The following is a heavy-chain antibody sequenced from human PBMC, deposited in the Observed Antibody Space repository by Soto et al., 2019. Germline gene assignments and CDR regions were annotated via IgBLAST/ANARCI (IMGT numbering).Heavy chain of an antibody. D-gene: IGHD2-15*01. CDR2: IYYSGST. CDR1: GGSISSYY. CDR3: ARVRGPVVVVAATPGSYYYYGMDV. J-gene: IGHJ6*02. Sequence: QVQLQESGPGLVKPSETLSLTCTVSGGSISSYYWSWIRQPPGKGLEWIGYIYYSGSTNYNPSLKSRVTISVDTSKNQFSLKLSSVTAADTAVYYCARVRGPVVVVAATPGSYYYYGMDVWGQGTTVTVSS. V-gene: IGHV4-59*01.